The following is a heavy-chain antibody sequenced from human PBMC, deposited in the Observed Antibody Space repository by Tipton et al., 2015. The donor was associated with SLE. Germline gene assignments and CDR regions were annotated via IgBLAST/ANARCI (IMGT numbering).Heavy chain of an antibody. V-gene: IGHV4-61*09. CDR2: IYTSGST. D-gene: IGHD5-12*01. CDR1: GGSISSGSYY. J-gene: IGHJ4*02. CDR3: AATGGIVATIGED. Sequence: TLSLTCTVSGGSISSGSYYWSWIRQPAGKGLEWIGHIYTSGSTNYNPSLKSRVTISVDTSKNQFSLKLGSVTATDTAVYYCAATGGIVATIGEDWGQGTLVTVSS.